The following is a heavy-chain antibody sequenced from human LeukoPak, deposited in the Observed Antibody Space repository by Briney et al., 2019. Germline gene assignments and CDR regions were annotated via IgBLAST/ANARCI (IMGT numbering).Heavy chain of an antibody. CDR3: VAGPTGP. J-gene: IGHJ5*02. Sequence: GRSLRLSCAASGFTFSSYAMHWVRQAPGKGLEWVAVISYDGSNKYYADSVKGRFTISRDNSKNTLYLQMNSLRAEDTAVYYCVAGPTGPWGQGTLVTVSS. V-gene: IGHV3-30-3*01. D-gene: IGHD1-1*01. CDR1: GFTFSSYA. CDR2: ISYDGSNK.